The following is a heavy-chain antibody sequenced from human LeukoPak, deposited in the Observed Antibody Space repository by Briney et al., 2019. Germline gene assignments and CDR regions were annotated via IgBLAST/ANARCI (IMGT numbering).Heavy chain of an antibody. CDR1: GFTFSDHY. D-gene: IGHD3-22*01. CDR2: ITNNHGAM. Sequence: GGSLRLSCAASGFTFSDHYMGWIRQAPGKGLEWISYITNNHGAMFYADSLEGRFTISRDNAKNSLYLQMKSLRSEDAAVYYCARQRLIGGFDPWGQGTLVTVSS. CDR3: ARQRLIGGFDP. V-gene: IGHV3-11*04. J-gene: IGHJ5*02.